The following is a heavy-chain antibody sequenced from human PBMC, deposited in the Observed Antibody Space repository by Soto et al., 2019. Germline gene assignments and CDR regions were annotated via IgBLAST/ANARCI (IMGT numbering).Heavy chain of an antibody. Sequence: PSETLSLTCAVYGGSFSGCYWSWIRQPPGKGLEWIGEINHSGSTNYNPSLKSRVTISVDTSKNQFSLKLSSVTAADTAVYYCARGRRSYSKYYYYYMDVWGKGTTVTVSS. CDR3: ARGRRSYSKYYYYYMDV. D-gene: IGHD4-4*01. CDR2: INHSGST. J-gene: IGHJ6*03. CDR1: GGSFSGCY. V-gene: IGHV4-34*01.